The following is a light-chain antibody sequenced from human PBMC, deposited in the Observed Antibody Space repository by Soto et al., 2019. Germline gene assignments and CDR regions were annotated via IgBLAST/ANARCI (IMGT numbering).Light chain of an antibody. CDR3: QQRSNWWT. CDR1: QSLSSY. J-gene: IGKJ1*01. CDR2: DAS. Sequence: EIVLTQSPGTLSLSPGERATLSCRASQSLSSYLAWYQQKPGQAPRLLIYDASNRATGIPARFSGSGSGTDFTLTISSLEPEDFAVYYCQQRSNWWTFGQGTKVDIK. V-gene: IGKV3-11*01.